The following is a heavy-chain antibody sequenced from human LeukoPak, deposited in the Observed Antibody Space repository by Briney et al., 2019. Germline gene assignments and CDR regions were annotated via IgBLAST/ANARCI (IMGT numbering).Heavy chain of an antibody. CDR2: SYHRGDT. V-gene: IGHV4-34*01. Sequence: PSETLSLTCTVSGGSISDNYWNWTRQPPGKGLEWIGGSYHRGDTNYNPSLKSRVTISVDTSKNQFSLILNSVTAAETPVYYCARRPGRGYPVDYWGHGTLVTVSS. CDR3: ARRPGRGYPVDY. J-gene: IGHJ4*01. CDR1: GGSISDNY. D-gene: IGHD3-22*01.